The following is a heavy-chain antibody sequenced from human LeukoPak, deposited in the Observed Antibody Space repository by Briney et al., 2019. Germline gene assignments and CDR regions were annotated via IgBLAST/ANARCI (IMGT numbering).Heavy chain of an antibody. D-gene: IGHD6-19*01. J-gene: IGHJ3*02. V-gene: IGHV5-51*01. CDR1: RYVFPTYS. CDR3: ARPKSGIAVLTTVFDI. Sequence: GQSLHISSQSPRYVFPTYSIGCTRPMPGKGLEWMGILYPADSDTRYSTSFQGKVTISVDKSIDTVYLQWSSLEASDSAMYYCARPKSGIAVLTTVFDIWGQGTMVTVSS. CDR2: LYPADSDT.